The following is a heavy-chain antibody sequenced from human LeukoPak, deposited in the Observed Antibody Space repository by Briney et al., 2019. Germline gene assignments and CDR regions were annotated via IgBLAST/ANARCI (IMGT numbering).Heavy chain of an antibody. CDR1: GASVSSNSVT. CDR2: TYYRSTWYN. J-gene: IGHJ5*02. Sequence: SQTLSLTCAISGASVSSNSVTWNWIRQSPSRGLEWLGRTYYRSTWYNDYAVSVRGRITVNPDTSKNQFSLHLNSVTPEDTAVYYCARRLTQYDCFDPWGQGILVTVSS. D-gene: IGHD2-2*01. CDR3: ARRLTQYDCFDP. V-gene: IGHV6-1*01.